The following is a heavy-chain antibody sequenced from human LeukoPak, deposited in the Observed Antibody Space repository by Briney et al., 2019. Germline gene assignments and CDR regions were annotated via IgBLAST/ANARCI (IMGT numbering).Heavy chain of an antibody. Sequence: SETLSLTCAVSGGSISSSNWWSWVRQPPGKGLEWIGEIYRSGSTNYNPSLKSRVTISVDKSKNQFSLKLNSVTAADTAVYYCARHHSSSSGIDYWGQGTLVTVSS. CDR2: IYRSGST. CDR3: ARHHSSSSGIDY. D-gene: IGHD6-19*01. CDR1: GGSISSSNW. V-gene: IGHV4-4*02. J-gene: IGHJ4*02.